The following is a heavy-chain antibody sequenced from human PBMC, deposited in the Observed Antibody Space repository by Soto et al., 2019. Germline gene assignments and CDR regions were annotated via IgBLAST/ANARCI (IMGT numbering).Heavy chain of an antibody. CDR2: IYYSGSP. CDR1: GGSISSGDYY. V-gene: IGHV4-30-4*01. J-gene: IGHJ4*02. D-gene: IGHD3-16*02. Sequence: QVQLQESGPGLVKPSQTLSLTCTVSGGSISSGDYYWSWIRQPPGKGLEWIGYIYYSGSPYYNPSLKSRVTISVDTSKNQFSLKLSSVTAADTAVYYCARAEKRLGELSWFDYWGQGTLVTVSS. CDR3: ARAEKRLGELSWFDY.